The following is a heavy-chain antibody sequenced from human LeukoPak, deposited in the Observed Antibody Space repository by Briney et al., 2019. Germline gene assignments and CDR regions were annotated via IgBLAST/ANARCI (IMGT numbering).Heavy chain of an antibody. CDR1: GFNFDNFA. V-gene: IGHV3-30*04. D-gene: IGHD5-24*01. CDR3: ARPSPPGDGYNPPDY. CDR2: ISHDERNK. Sequence: PGGSLRLSCVASGFNFDNFAMHWVRQPLGKGLEWVAVISHDERNKYYADSMKGRITISRDNSKNTLFPQMNNLRTEDTAVYFCARPSPPGDGYNPPDYWGQGTLVTVSS. J-gene: IGHJ4*02.